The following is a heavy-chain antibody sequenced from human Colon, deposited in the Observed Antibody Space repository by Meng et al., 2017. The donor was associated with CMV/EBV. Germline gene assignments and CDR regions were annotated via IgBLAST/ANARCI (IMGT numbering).Heavy chain of an antibody. V-gene: IGHV3-72*01. J-gene: IGHJ4*02. D-gene: IGHD1-7*01. CDR1: GFTFNDHY. CDR2: IRSKANSYTT. CDR3: TRVRKGLAGQTTLDY. Sequence: GESLKISCAASGFTFNDHYIDWVRQAPGKGLEWFGRIRSKANSYTTLYAASVKDRFTFSRDDSKNSVFLQMNSLKTQDTAVYYCTRVRKGLAGQTTLDYWGQGTLVTVSS.